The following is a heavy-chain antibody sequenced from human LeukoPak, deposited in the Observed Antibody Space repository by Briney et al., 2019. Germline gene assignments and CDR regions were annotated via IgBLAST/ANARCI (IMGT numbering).Heavy chain of an antibody. D-gene: IGHD3-10*01. CDR2: IRYDGSNK. V-gene: IGHV3-30*02. CDR1: GFTFSSYG. J-gene: IGHJ4*02. Sequence: PGGSLRLSCAASGFTFSSYGMHWVRQAPGKGLEWVAFIRYDGSNKYYADSVKGRFTISRDNSKNTLYLQMNSLRAEDTAVYYCALFSFGFGELGSDFDYWGQGTLVTVSS. CDR3: ALFSFGFGELGSDFDY.